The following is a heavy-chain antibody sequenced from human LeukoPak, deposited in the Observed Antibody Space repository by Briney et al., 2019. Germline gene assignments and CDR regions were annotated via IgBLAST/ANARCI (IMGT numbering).Heavy chain of an antibody. CDR1: GFTFSDKW. CDR3: ARVGWELLNLHFDP. J-gene: IGHJ5*02. V-gene: IGHV3-7*03. D-gene: IGHD1-26*01. Sequence: GGSLRLSCVGSGFTFSDKWMSWVRQAPGKGPEWVASIKKDGSQKYYVDSVKGRFTISRDNAQNSLYLQMSSLGVDDTAIYSCARVGWELLNLHFDPWGQGTLVTVSS. CDR2: IKKDGSQK.